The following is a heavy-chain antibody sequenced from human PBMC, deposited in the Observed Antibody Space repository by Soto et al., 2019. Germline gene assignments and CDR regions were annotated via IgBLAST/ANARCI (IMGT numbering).Heavy chain of an antibody. J-gene: IGHJ6*02. CDR2: ISSSGSTI. CDR3: AREYSSSWYEYYYYGMDV. D-gene: IGHD6-13*01. Sequence: EVQLVESGGGLVQPGGSLRLSGAAYGFTFSSYEMNWVREAPGKGLEWVSYISSSGSTIYYADSVKGRFTISRDNAKNSLYLQMNSLRAEDTAVYYCAREYSSSWYEYYYYGMDVWGQGTTVTVSS. CDR1: GFTFSSYE. V-gene: IGHV3-48*03.